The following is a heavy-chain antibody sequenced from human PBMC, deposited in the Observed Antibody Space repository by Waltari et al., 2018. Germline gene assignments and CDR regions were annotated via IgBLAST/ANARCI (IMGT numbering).Heavy chain of an antibody. D-gene: IGHD6-6*01. CDR2: ISAYNGNT. J-gene: IGHJ6*02. CDR1: GYTFTSYG. V-gene: IGHV1-18*01. Sequence: QVQLVQSGAEVKKPGASVKVSCKASGYTFTSYGISWVRQAPGQGPGWMGWISAYNGNTNYAQKLQGRVTMTTDTSTSTAYMELRSLRSDDTAVYYCARDFAPIAARNIYYYYGMDVWGQGTTVTVSS. CDR3: ARDFAPIAARNIYYYYGMDV.